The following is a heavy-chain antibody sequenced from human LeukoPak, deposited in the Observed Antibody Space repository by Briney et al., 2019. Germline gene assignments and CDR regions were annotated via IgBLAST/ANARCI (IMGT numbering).Heavy chain of an antibody. V-gene: IGHV3-23*01. Sequence: AGGSLRLSCAASGFTFSSYWMSWVRQAPGKGLEWVSTITGGGSTTYYADSVKGRFTISRDNSKNTLYLQMNSLRAEDTALYYCARESPVAATGRSWFDSWGQGTLVTVSS. CDR1: GFTFSSYW. CDR2: ITGGGSTT. D-gene: IGHD6-13*01. CDR3: ARESPVAATGRSWFDS. J-gene: IGHJ5*01.